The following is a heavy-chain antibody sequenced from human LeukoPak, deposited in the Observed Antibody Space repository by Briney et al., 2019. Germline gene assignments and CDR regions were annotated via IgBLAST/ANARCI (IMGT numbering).Heavy chain of an antibody. J-gene: IGHJ4*02. D-gene: IGHD1-26*01. CDR2: IYHSGST. CDR3: AKEIVGAPTPGAY. V-gene: IGHV4-4*02. CDR1: GGSISGSNW. Sequence: SGTLSLTCAVSGGSISGSNWWSWVRQPPGKGLEWIGEIYHSGSTNYNPSLKSRVTISVDKSKNQFSLKLSSVTAADTAVYYCAKEIVGAPTPGAYWGQGILVTVSS.